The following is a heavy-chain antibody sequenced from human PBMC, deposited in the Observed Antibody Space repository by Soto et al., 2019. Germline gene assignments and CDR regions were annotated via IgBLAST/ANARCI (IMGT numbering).Heavy chain of an antibody. Sequence: EVQLLESGGGLVQPGGSLRLSCAASGFTFSSYAMSWVRQAPGTGLEWVSAISGSDGSRYYADSVKGRFTISRDNSKNTVYLQMNSLRAEDTAIYHCAKPSYIFGVVITGALDYWGQGTLVTVSA. CDR1: GFTFSSYA. J-gene: IGHJ4*02. D-gene: IGHD3-3*02. CDR2: ISGSDGSR. V-gene: IGHV3-23*01. CDR3: AKPSYIFGVVITGALDY.